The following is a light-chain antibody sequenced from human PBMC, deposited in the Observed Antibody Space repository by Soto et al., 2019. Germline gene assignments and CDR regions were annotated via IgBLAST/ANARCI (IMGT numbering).Light chain of an antibody. J-gene: IGLJ2*01. Sequence: QSALTQPPSASGSPGQSVTISCTGTSSDVGGYNYVSWYQQHPDKAPKLMISEVSKRPSGVPDRFSGSKSGNTASLTVSGLQAEDEADYYCCSYAVSDTVLFGGGTKLTVL. CDR1: SSDVGGYNY. CDR3: CSYAVSDTVL. V-gene: IGLV2-8*01. CDR2: EVS.